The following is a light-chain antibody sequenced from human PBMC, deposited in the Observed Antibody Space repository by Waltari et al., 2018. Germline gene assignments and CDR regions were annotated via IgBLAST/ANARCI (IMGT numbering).Light chain of an antibody. J-gene: IGLJ2*01. V-gene: IGLV1-51*02. CDR3: GTWDTSVSAGV. CDR2: END. CDR1: SANIRNNY. Sequence: QSVLTQPPSVSEAPGQKVTISCSGGSANIRNNYVSWYQKFPGTAPKLLIYENDKRPSGVPDRFSGSKSGTSATLGITGLQPGDEADYYCGTWDTSVSAGVFGGGTKVTVL.